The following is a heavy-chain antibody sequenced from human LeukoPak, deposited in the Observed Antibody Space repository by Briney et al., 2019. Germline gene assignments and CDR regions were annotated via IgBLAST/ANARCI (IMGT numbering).Heavy chain of an antibody. J-gene: IGHJ4*02. D-gene: IGHD4-23*01. CDR1: GFTFSSYA. Sequence: GRSLRLSCAASGFTFSSYAMHWVRQAPGKELEWVAVISYDGSNKYYADSVKGRFTICRDNAKNSLYLQMNSLKAADTAVYYWARDYGGSSPFDYWGQGTLVTVSS. CDR3: ARDYGGSSPFDY. V-gene: IGHV3-30*04. CDR2: ISYDGSNK.